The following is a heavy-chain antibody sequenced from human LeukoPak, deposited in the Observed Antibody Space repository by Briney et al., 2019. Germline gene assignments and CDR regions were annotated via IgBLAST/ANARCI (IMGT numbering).Heavy chain of an antibody. J-gene: IGHJ5*02. V-gene: IGHV4-34*01. CDR2: INHSGST. CDR3: ARGNWFDP. CDR1: GGSFSGYY. Sequence: SETLSLTCAAYGGSFSGYYWSWIRQPPGKGLEWIGEINHSGSTNYNPSLKSRVTISVDTSKNQFSLKLSPVTAADTAVYYCARGNWFDPWGQGTLVTVSS.